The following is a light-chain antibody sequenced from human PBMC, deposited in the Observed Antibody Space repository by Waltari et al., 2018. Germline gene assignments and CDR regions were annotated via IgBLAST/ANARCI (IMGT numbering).Light chain of an antibody. CDR2: GKN. J-gene: IGLJ3*02. Sequence: SSELTQDPAVSVALGLTVRITYQGDTLRNYYANWYQQKPGQAPVVVIYGKNNRPSGIPDRFAGSSSRDTASLTITGTQAEDEADYYCNSRDSSGDHWVFGGGTKLTVL. V-gene: IGLV3-19*01. CDR1: TLRNYY. CDR3: NSRDSSGDHWV.